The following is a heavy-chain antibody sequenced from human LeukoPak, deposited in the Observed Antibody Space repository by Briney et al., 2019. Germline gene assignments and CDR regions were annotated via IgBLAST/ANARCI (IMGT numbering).Heavy chain of an antibody. J-gene: IGHJ3*02. V-gene: IGHV1-46*01. CDR1: GYTFTSDY. D-gene: IGHD2-15*01. CDR2: INPTTGDT. Sequence: ASVKVSCKASGYTFTSDYMHWVRQAPGQGLEWMGIINPTTGDTTYAQKFQGRLTMTRDMSTSTVYMELSSLPSEDTAVFYCARYGFSAVWQGGWHAFDIWGQGTVVTVSS. CDR3: ARYGFSAVWQGGWHAFDI.